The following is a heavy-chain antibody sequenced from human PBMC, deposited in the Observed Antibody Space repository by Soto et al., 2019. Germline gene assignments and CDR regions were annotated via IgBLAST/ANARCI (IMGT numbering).Heavy chain of an antibody. CDR1: GFTFSSYS. CDR3: ASKRGYNWNYRVY. CDR2: ISSSSSYI. J-gene: IGHJ4*02. V-gene: IGHV3-21*01. Sequence: PGGSLRLSCAASGFTFSSYSMNRVRQAPGKGLEWVSSISSSSSYIYYADSVKGRFTISRDNAKNSLYLQMNSLRAEDTAVYYCASKRGYNWNYRVYWGQGTLVTVSS. D-gene: IGHD1-7*01.